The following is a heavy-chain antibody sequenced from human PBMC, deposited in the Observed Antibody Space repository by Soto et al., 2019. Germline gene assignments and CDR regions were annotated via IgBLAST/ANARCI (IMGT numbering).Heavy chain of an antibody. D-gene: IGHD5-12*01. CDR1: GASITSYY. Sequence: PSETLSLTCTVSGASITSYYWTWIRQPPGKGLEWIGYIYYSGSTNYNPSLNSRVTISVDTSNNQFSLKLNSVTAADTAVYYCARVSGYDLTPDYWGQGTLVTVS. CDR2: IYYSGST. J-gene: IGHJ4*02. V-gene: IGHV4-59*01. CDR3: ARVSGYDLTPDY.